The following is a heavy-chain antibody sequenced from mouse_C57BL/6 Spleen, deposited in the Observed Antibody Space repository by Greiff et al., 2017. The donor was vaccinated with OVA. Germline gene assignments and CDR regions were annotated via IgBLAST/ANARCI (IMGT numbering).Heavy chain of an antibody. D-gene: IGHD2-2*01. V-gene: IGHV1-82*01. J-gene: IGHJ2*01. CDR3: SRYYGSDGGGGGVDY. CDR2: IYPGDGDT. Sequence: QVQLKESGPELVKPGASVKISCKASGYAFSSSWMNWVKQRPGKGLEWIGRIYPGDGDTNYNGKFKGKATLTADKSSSTAYMQLSSLTSEDSAVYFCSRYYGSDGGGGGVDYWGQGTTLTVSS. CDR1: GYAFSSSW.